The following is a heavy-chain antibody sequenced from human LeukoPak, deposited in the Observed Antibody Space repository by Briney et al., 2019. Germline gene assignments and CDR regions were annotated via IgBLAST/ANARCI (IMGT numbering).Heavy chain of an antibody. V-gene: IGHV4-59*01. D-gene: IGHD2-15*01. CDR2: FYYSGSD. Sequence: SETLSLTCTVSGASITSYYWNWIRQPPGKGLEWIGYFYYSGSDNYNPSLKSRITISVDASKNQFSLKLSSVTAADTAVYYCVRGDCSGATCYHFDYWGQGTLVTVSS. CDR1: GASITSYY. CDR3: VRGDCSGATCYHFDY. J-gene: IGHJ4*02.